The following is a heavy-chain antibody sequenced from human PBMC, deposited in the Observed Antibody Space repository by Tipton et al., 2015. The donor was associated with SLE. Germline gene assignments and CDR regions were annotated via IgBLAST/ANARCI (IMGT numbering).Heavy chain of an antibody. CDR3: ARGGSSWPFDY. V-gene: IGHV4-59*12. D-gene: IGHD6-13*01. CDR1: GGSISSYY. J-gene: IGHJ4*02. CDR2: IYYSGST. Sequence: LRLSCTVSGGSISSYYWSWIRQPPGKGLEWIGYIYYSGSTNYNPSLKSRVTISVDTSKNQFSLKLSSVTAADTAVYYCARGGSSWPFDYWGQGTLVTVSS.